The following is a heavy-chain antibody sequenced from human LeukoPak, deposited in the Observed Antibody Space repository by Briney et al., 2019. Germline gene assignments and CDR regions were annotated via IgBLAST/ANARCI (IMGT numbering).Heavy chain of an antibody. CDR2: ISSSGSTI. V-gene: IGHV3-48*03. Sequence: PGGSLRLSCAASGFTFSSYEMNWVRQAPGKGLEWVSHISSSGSTIYYADSVRGRFTISRDNAKNSLYLQMNSLRAEDTAVYYCAREGYSYGYGAFDIWGQGTMVTVSS. CDR1: GFTFSSYE. CDR3: AREGYSYGYGAFDI. J-gene: IGHJ3*02. D-gene: IGHD5-18*01.